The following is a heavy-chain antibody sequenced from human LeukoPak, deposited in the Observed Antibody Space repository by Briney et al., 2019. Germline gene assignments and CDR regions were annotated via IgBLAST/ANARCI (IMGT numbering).Heavy chain of an antibody. J-gene: IGHJ3*02. Sequence: SQTLSLTCTVSGGSISSGSYYWSWIRQPAGKGLEWIGRIYTSGSTNYNPFLKSRVTISVDTSKNQFSLKLSSVTAADTAVYYCARFLVAVDAFDIWGQGTMVTVSS. CDR2: IYTSGST. D-gene: IGHD2-8*02. V-gene: IGHV4-61*02. CDR3: ARFLVAVDAFDI. CDR1: GGSISSGSYY.